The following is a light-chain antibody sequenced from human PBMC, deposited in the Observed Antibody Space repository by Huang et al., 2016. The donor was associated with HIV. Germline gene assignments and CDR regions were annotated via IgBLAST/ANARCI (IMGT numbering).Light chain of an antibody. CDR2: SVS. J-gene: IGKJ1*01. V-gene: IGKV1-NL1*01. Sequence: DIQMTQSPSSLSASVGDRVTITCRASQDIYSSLAWYQQKPGTAPKLRVFSVSRLVWGVPNRCSGSGSGTDYTLTISGLQPDECATYYCQQYYRSPPATFGQGTKVEIK. CDR1: QDIYSS. CDR3: QQYYRSPPAT.